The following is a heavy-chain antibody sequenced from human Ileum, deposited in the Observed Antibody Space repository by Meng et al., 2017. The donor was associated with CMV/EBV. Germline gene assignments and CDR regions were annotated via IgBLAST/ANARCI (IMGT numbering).Heavy chain of an antibody. Sequence: GGSLRLSCAASGFTFDDYGMSWVRQAPGKGLEWVSYISSSGITIYYADSVKGRFAISKDNAKNSLYLQMNSLRAEDTSVYYCARDGIVGATPGVDYWGQGTLVTVYS. CDR3: ARDGIVGATPGVDY. CDR2: ISSSGITI. D-gene: IGHD1-26*01. V-gene: IGHV3-48*03. J-gene: IGHJ4*02. CDR1: GFTFDDYG.